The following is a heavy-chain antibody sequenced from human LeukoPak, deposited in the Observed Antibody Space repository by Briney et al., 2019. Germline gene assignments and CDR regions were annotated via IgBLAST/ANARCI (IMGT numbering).Heavy chain of an antibody. CDR2: ISGSGGST. CDR1: GFTFSSYA. Sequence: GGSLRLSCAASGFTFSSYAMSWVRQAPGKGLEWVSAISGSGGSTYYADSVKGRFTISRDNSKNTLYLQMNSLRAEDTAVYYCARDVGYCSGGSCPLYGMDVWGQGTTVTVSS. CDR3: ARDVGYCSGGSCPLYGMDV. J-gene: IGHJ6*02. V-gene: IGHV3-23*01. D-gene: IGHD2-15*01.